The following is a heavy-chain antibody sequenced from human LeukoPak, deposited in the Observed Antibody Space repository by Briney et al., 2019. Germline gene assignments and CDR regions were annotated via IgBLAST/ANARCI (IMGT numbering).Heavy chain of an antibody. D-gene: IGHD3-22*01. CDR1: GGSISSSNW. J-gene: IGHJ4*02. CDR2: IYHSGST. CDR3: ARAGYYDSSGYYPSFDY. V-gene: IGHV4-4*02. Sequence: SETLSLTCAVSGGSISSSNWWSWVRQPPVKGLEWIGEIYHSGSTNYNPSPKSRVAISIDKSKNQFSLKLSSVTAADTAVYYCARAGYYDSSGYYPSFDYWGQGTLVTVSS.